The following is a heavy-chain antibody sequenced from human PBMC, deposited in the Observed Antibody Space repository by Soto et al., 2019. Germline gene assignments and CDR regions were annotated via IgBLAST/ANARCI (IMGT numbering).Heavy chain of an antibody. Sequence: LRLSCAASGFSFSSYAMHWVRQAPGKGLEWVAVIWYDGVNKYYADSVKGRFTISRDNSNNTLYVQMNSLKAADTAVYYCVRDPYLPAAGRLSSRHYRGPVALVTVSS. V-gene: IGHV3-33*01. CDR3: VRDPYLPAAGRLSSRHY. CDR2: IWYDGVNK. D-gene: IGHD2-2*01. CDR1: GFSFSSYA. J-gene: IGHJ4*02.